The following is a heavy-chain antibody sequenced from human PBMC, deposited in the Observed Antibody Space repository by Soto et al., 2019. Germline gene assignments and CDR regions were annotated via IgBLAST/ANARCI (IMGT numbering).Heavy chain of an antibody. J-gene: IGHJ5*02. CDR2: IYHSGIT. V-gene: IGHV4-4*02. CDR3: ARDPWFDP. CDR1: GGSISTNNW. Sequence: QVQLQESGPGLVKPSGTLSLTCAVFGGSISTNNWWSWVRQPPRKGLEWIGEIYHSGITNYNPSLEGRVTISVDKSKNQFSLKLTSVTAADTAVYYCARDPWFDPWGQGTLVTASS.